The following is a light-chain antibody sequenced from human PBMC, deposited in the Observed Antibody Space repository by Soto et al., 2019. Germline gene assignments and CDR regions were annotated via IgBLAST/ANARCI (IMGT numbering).Light chain of an antibody. J-gene: IGLJ1*01. V-gene: IGLV2-14*01. Sequence: QSVLTQPASVSGPPGQSITISCTGTSSDVGGYNYVSWYQQHPGKAPKLMIYEVTNRPSGVSNRFSGSKSGNTASLTISGLQAGGEADYYCSSYTTSNTYVFGTGTKVTVL. CDR2: EVT. CDR1: SSDVGGYNY. CDR3: SSYTTSNTYV.